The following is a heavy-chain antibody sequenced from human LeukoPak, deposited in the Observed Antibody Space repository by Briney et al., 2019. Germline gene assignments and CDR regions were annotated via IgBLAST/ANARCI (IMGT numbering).Heavy chain of an antibody. J-gene: IGHJ6*03. CDR3: AKGSGDSSGYYYAHYYYYMDV. CDR2: ISGSGGST. CDR1: GFTFSNYA. Sequence: GGSLRLSCAASGFTFSNYAMSWVRQALVKGLEWVSTISGSGGSTYYADSVKGRFTISRDNSKNTLYLQMNSLRAEDTAVYYCAKGSGDSSGYYYAHYYYYMDVWGKGTTVTVSS. V-gene: IGHV3-23*01. D-gene: IGHD3-22*01.